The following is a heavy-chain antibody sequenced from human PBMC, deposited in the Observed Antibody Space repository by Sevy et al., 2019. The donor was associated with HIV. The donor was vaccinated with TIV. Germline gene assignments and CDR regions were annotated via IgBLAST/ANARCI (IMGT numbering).Heavy chain of an antibody. Sequence: GGSLRLSCAASGFTFSDYYINWIRQAPGKGLEWVSYISSSGSTIYYADSVKGRFTISRDSAKNSVYLQMNSLRVEDTAVYYCAREDIADRHFDYWGQGALVTVSS. V-gene: IGHV3-11*01. D-gene: IGHD6-6*01. CDR3: AREDIADRHFDY. CDR2: ISSSGSTI. CDR1: GFTFSDYY. J-gene: IGHJ4*02.